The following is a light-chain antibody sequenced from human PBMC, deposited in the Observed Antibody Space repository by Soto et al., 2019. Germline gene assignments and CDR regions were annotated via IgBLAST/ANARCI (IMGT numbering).Light chain of an antibody. J-gene: IGLJ2*01. V-gene: IGLV2-8*01. CDR2: EVN. Sequence: SALTQPPSASGSPGQSVTISCTGTSSDVGGYNYFSWYQQHPGKVPKLMIYEVNKRPSGVPDRFSGSKSGNTASLTVSGLQAEDEADYYCSSYGGSNNLIFGGGTKLTVL. CDR1: SSDVGGYNY. CDR3: SSYGGSNNLI.